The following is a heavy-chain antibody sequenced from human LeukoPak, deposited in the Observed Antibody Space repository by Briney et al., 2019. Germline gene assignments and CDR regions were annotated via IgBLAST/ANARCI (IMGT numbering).Heavy chain of an antibody. CDR1: GGSISSYY. D-gene: IGHD1-26*01. J-gene: IGHJ5*02. V-gene: IGHV4-59*01. CDR2: IYYSGST. Sequence: SETLSLTCTVSGGSISSYYWSWIRQPPGKGLEWIGYIYYSGSTNYNPSLKSRVTISVDTSKNQFSLKLSSVTAAGTAVYYCARSELLPDWFDPWGQGTLVTVSS. CDR3: ARSELLPDWFDP.